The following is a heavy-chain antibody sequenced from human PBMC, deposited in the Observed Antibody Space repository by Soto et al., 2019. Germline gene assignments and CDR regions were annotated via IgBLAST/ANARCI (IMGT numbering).Heavy chain of an antibody. CDR1: GLTLSRFA. CDR3: ARDPVNYYGSWTYGMDV. D-gene: IGHD3-10*01. J-gene: IGHJ6*02. CDR2: IGYDGSNK. V-gene: IGHV3-30-3*01. Sequence: QVQLVESGGGVVQPGRSLRLSCAASGLTLSRFAMHWVRQAPGKGLEWVAVIGYDGSNKDYADSVKGRFTSSRDNSKNTLYLQMNSLRPEDTAVYYCARDPVNYYGSWTYGMDVWGQGTTVTVSS.